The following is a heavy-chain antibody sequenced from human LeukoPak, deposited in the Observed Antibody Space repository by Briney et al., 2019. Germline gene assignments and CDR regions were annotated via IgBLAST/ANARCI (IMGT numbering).Heavy chain of an antibody. CDR3: ARGLRLYVRRGFDP. CDR2: INHSGST. J-gene: IGHJ5*02. CDR1: GGSFSGYY. Sequence: PSETLSLTCAVYGGSFSGYYWSWIRQPPGKGLEWIGEINHSGSTNYNPSLKSRVTISVDTSKNQFPLKLSPVTAADTAVYYCARGLRLYVRRGFDPWGQGTLVTVSS. V-gene: IGHV4-34*01. D-gene: IGHD2-8*01.